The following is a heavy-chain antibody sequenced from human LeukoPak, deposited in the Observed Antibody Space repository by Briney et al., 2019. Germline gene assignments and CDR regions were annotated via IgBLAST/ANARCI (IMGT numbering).Heavy chain of an antibody. V-gene: IGHV3-7*01. CDR2: IKQDGSEK. D-gene: IGHD5-18*01. CDR1: GFTFSSYW. J-gene: IGHJ4*02. CDR3: ARDPSTTAMVHPFDY. Sequence: PGGSLRLSCAASGFTFSSYWMSWVRQAPGKGLEWVANIKQDGSEKYYVDSVKGRFTISRDNAKNSLYLQMNSLRAEDTAVYYCARDPSTTAMVHPFDYWGQGTLVTVSS.